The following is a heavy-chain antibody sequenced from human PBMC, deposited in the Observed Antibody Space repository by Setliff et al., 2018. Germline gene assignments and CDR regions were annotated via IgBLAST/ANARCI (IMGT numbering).Heavy chain of an antibody. CDR1: DDSISSRHYY. Sequence: PSETLSLTCTVSDDSISSRHYYWSWIRQPAGKGLEWLGQIYTSWSTNYNPSLKGRATLSLDTSKNQFSLSLSSVTAADTAVYFCARDDPNHYDVSGYSVGYFDYWGLGTPVTVSS. V-gene: IGHV4-61*09. CDR2: IYTSWST. J-gene: IGHJ4*02. D-gene: IGHD3-22*01. CDR3: ARDDPNHYDVSGYSVGYFDY.